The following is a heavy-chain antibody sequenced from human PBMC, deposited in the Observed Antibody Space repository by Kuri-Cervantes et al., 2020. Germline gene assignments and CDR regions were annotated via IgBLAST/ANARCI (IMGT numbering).Heavy chain of an antibody. CDR1: GFTFSSYW. CDR2: IKQDGSAR. CDR3: ARGSFGFGASYYFDY. V-gene: IGHV3-7*01. Sequence: GESLKISCVASGFTFSSYWMNWVRQAPGKGLEWVAIIKQDGSARYYADSVKGRFTISRDNVKNSLYLQMNSLRAEDTAVYYCARGSFGFGASYYFDYWGQGTLVTVSS. D-gene: IGHD3-16*01. J-gene: IGHJ4*02.